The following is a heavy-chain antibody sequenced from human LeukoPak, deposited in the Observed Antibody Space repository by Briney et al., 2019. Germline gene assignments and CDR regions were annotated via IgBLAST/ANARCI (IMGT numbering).Heavy chain of an antibody. V-gene: IGHV4-34*01. J-gene: IGHJ4*02. Sequence: SSETLSLTCAVYGGSFSGYYWSWIRQPPGKGLEWIGEINHSGSTNYNPSLKSRVTISVDTSKNQFSLKLSSVTAADTAVYYCARGRREGSSTSCSFDYWGQGTLVTVSS. CDR3: ARGRREGSSTSCSFDY. CDR1: GGSFSGYY. CDR2: INHSGST. D-gene: IGHD2-2*01.